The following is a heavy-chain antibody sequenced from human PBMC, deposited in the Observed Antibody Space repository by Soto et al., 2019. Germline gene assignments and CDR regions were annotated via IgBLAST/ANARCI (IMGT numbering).Heavy chain of an antibody. CDR2: IYYSGST. V-gene: IGHV4-30-4*01. CDR1: GGSISRGDYY. Sequence: QVQLQESGPGLVKPSQTLSLTCTVSGGSISRGDYYWSWIRQPPGQGLEWVGYIYYSGSTYYNPSLMRRVTISVDTSKNKFSLKLSSVTAADTDVYYCARDRVTMVRGVKLKYNWFDPWGQGTLVTVSS. J-gene: IGHJ5*02. D-gene: IGHD3-10*01. CDR3: ARDRVTMVRGVKLKYNWFDP.